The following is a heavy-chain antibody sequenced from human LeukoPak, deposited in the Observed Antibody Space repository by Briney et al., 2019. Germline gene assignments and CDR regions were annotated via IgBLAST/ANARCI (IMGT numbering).Heavy chain of an antibody. CDR3: ARLTIFGVVINNYFDY. J-gene: IGHJ4*02. V-gene: IGHV4-34*01. Sequence: SETLSLTCAVYGGSFSGYYWSWIRQPPGKGLEWIGEINHSGSTNYNPSLKIRVTISVDTSKNQFSLKLSSVTAADTAVYYCARLTIFGVVINNYFDYWGQGTLVTVSS. D-gene: IGHD3-3*01. CDR1: GGSFSGYY. CDR2: INHSGST.